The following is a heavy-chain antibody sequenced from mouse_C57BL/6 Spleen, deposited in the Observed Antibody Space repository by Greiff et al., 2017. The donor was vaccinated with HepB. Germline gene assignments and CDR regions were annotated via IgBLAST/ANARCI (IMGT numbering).Heavy chain of an antibody. CDR3: ARRTIYYGTSGAMDY. Sequence: EVKLVESGGGLVKPGGSLKLSCAASGFTFSDYGMHWVRQAPEKGLEWVAYISSGSSTIYYADTVKGRFTIPRDNAKNTLFLQMTSLRSEDTAMYYCARRTIYYGTSGAMDYWGQGTSVTVSS. CDR2: ISSGSSTI. J-gene: IGHJ4*01. D-gene: IGHD2-1*01. CDR1: GFTFSDYG. V-gene: IGHV5-17*01.